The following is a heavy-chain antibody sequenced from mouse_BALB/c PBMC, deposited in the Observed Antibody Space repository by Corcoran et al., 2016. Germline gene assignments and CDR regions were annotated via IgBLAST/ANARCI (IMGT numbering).Heavy chain of an antibody. CDR1: GNSFTKHG. CDR2: TNTNTGEP. J-gene: IGHJ4*01. D-gene: IGHD2-3*01. CDR3: TDGSFYYVMDF. Sequence: QIQLVQYGPELKKPGETIKISCKASGNSFTKHGMNWVKPAPGKDLKLMGWTNTNTGEPTYADDFKVRFAFSLETSARTAYLQSNNLKFEDTATYVCTDGSFYYVMDFWGQGTSVTVSS. V-gene: IGHV9-3-1*01.